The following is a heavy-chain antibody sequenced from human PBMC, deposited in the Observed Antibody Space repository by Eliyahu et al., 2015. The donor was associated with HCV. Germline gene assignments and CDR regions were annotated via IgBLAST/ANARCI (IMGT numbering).Heavy chain of an antibody. CDR2: INSDGSST. CDR3: ARDFDSGVSGI. D-gene: IGHD2-21*01. CDR1: GFXISGSW. Sequence: EVQLVESGGGLVQPGGSLRLSCAAAGFXISGSWIHWVRQGPGKGLVWVSRINSDGSSTQYADSVKGRFIISRDNAKNTLYLQMNSLRAEDTAMYYCARDFDSGVSGIWGQGTLVTVSS. V-gene: IGHV3-74*03. J-gene: IGHJ4*02.